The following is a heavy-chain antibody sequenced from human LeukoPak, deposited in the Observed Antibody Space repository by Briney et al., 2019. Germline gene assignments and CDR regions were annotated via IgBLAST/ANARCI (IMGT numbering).Heavy chain of an antibody. CDR2: ISPSSSYI. CDR3: ARGRGCSSMSCYPDY. D-gene: IGHD2-2*01. Sequence: PARSLRLSCAASGFPFSSYVMHWLRQAPGKGLEWVSSISPSSSYIYYADSVKGRFTISRDNAKNSLYLQMNSLRAEDTAVYYCARGRGCSSMSCYPDYWGQGTLVTVSS. J-gene: IGHJ4*02. V-gene: IGHV3-21*01. CDR1: GFPFSSYV.